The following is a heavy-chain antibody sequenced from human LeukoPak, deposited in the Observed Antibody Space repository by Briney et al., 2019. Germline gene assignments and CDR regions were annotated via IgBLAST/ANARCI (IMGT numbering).Heavy chain of an antibody. Sequence: GGSLRLSCAASGFTFDDYAMHWVRQAPGKGLEWVSGISWNSGSIGYADSVKGRFTISRDNAKNSLYLQMNSLRAEDTVLYYCAKDTAAGGYWGQGTLVTVSS. J-gene: IGHJ4*02. V-gene: IGHV3-9*01. D-gene: IGHD6-13*01. CDR2: ISWNSGSI. CDR1: GFTFDDYA. CDR3: AKDTAAGGY.